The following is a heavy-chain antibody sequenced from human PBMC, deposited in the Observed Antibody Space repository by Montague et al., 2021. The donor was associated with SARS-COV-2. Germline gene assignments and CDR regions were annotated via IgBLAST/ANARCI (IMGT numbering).Heavy chain of an antibody. CDR1: GDSVSRGSSY. CDR3: ARHARGEGCTSWFDS. Sequence: SETLSLTCTVSGDSVSRGSSYWSWIRQPPGKGLEWIGYIYYTGSRKYNSSLKSRLTISVDTSKNQFSLKLSSVTAADTAVYYCARHARGEGCTSWFDSWGQGTLVTVPS. V-gene: IGHV4-61*01. CDR2: IYYTGSR. D-gene: IGHD2-15*01. J-gene: IGHJ5*01.